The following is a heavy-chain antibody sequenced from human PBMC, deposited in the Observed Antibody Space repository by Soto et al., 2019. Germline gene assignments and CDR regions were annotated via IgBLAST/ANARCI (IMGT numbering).Heavy chain of an antibody. CDR1: GGSFSGYY. J-gene: IGHJ4*02. V-gene: IGHV4-34*01. D-gene: IGHD3-3*01. CDR2: INHSGST. CDR3: ARSYDFWSGYSTTYYFDY. Sequence: SETLSLTCAVYGGSFSGYYWSWIRQPPGKGLEWIGEINHSGSTNYNPSLKSRVTISVDTSKNQFSLKLSSVTAADTAVYYCARSYDFWSGYSTTYYFDYWGQGTLVTVSS.